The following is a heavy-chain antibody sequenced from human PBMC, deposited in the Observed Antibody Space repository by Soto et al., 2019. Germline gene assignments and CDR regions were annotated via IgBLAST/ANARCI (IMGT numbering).Heavy chain of an antibody. CDR2: ISSSGSTI. D-gene: IGHD3-22*01. V-gene: IGHV3-48*04. J-gene: IGHJ4*02. CDR1: GFTFSSYG. Sequence: VQLVESGGGVVQPGRSLRLSCAASGFTFSSYGMHWVRQAPGKGLEWVSYISSSGSTIYYADSVKGRFTISRDNAKNSLYLQMKSLRAEDTAVYYCARGSGYTDFDYWGQGTLVTVSS. CDR3: ARGSGYTDFDY.